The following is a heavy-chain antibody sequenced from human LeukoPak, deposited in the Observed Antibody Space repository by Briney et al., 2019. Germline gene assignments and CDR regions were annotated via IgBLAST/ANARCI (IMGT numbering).Heavy chain of an antibody. CDR3: AKGLRWNYYGSGSYGGTDAFDI. J-gene: IGHJ3*02. D-gene: IGHD3-10*01. V-gene: IGHV3-23*01. CDR2: ISGSGGST. CDR1: GFTFSSYA. Sequence: GGSLRHSCAASGFTFSSYAMSWVRQAPGKGLEWVSAISGSGGSTYYADSVKGRFTISRDNSKNTLYLQMNSLRAEDTAVYYCAKGLRWNYYGSGSYGGTDAFDIWGQGTMVTVSS.